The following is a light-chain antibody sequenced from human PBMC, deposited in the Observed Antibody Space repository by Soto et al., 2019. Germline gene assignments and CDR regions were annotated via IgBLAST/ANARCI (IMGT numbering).Light chain of an antibody. CDR1: QSISSW. J-gene: IGKJ2*02. CDR2: KAS. CDR3: QQYNSYSGT. V-gene: IGKV1-5*03. Sequence: IPMTQSPSTLSASVGDRVTITCLASQSISSWLAWYQQKPGKDPKLLIYKASSLESGVPSRFSGSGSGTEFTLTISSLQPDDFATYYCQQYNSYSGTFGQGTKVDIK.